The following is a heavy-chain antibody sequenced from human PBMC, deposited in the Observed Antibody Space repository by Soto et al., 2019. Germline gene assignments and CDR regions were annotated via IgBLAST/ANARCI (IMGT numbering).Heavy chain of an antibody. J-gene: IGHJ4*02. V-gene: IGHV4-31*03. CDR3: ARDRIVATVNYFDY. Sequence: PSETLSLTCTVSGGSISSGGYYWSWIRQHPGKGLEWIGYIYYSGSTYYNPSLKSRVTISVDTSKNQFSLKLSSVTAADTAVYYCARDRIVATVNYFDYWGQGTLVTVSS. D-gene: IGHD5-12*01. CDR2: IYYSGST. CDR1: GGSISSGGYY.